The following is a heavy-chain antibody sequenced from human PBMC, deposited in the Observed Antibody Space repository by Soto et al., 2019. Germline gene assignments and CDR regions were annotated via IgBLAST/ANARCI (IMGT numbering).Heavy chain of an antibody. J-gene: IGHJ6*03. V-gene: IGHV4-59*08. Sequence: SETLSLTCTVSGGSISSYYWSWIRQPPGKGLEWIGYIYYSGSTNYNPSLKSRVTLSVDTSKNQFSLKLSSVTAADTAVYYCASNNLADSVLAQQYYYYYYYMDVWGKGTTVTVSS. CDR1: GGSISSYY. CDR2: IYYSGST. CDR3: ASNNLADSVLAQQYYYYYYYMDV.